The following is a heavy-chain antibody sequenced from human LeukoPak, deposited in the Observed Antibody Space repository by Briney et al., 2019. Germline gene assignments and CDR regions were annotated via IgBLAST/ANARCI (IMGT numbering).Heavy chain of an antibody. CDR1: GGTFSSYA. V-gene: IGHV1-69*04. D-gene: IGHD1-26*01. CDR2: IIPILGIA. J-gene: IGHJ4*02. CDR3: ARSRGGATPNYFDY. Sequence: GASVKVSCKASGGTFSSYAISWVRQAPGQGLEWMGRIIPILGIANYVQKFQGRVTITADKSTSTAYMELSSLRSEDTAVYYCARSRGGATPNYFDYWGQGTLVTVSS.